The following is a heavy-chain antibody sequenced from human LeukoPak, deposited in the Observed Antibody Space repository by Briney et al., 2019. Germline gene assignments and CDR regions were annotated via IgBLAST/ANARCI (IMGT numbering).Heavy chain of an antibody. Sequence: GGSLRLSCAASGFTFSSYGMHWVRQAPGKGQDWVAVISYDGSNKYYADSVKGRFTISRDNSKNTLYLQMHSLKTEHTGLYYCTRGPTQLWLYYGMDVWGQRTTVFVSS. CDR3: TRGPTQLWLYYGMDV. J-gene: IGHJ6*02. V-gene: IGHV3-30*03. D-gene: IGHD5-18*01. CDR1: GFTFSSYG. CDR2: ISYDGSNK.